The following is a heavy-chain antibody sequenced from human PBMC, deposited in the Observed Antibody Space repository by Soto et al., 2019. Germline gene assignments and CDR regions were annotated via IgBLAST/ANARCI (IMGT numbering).Heavy chain of an antibody. CDR2: IGPYIGKK. J-gene: IGHJ2*01. V-gene: IGHV1-18*01. D-gene: IGHD6-19*01. CDR1: GYIFNNYG. CDR3: ARCYCSVGSCFTCWHFDL. Sequence: QGQLVQSGAEVRKPGASVKVSGQASGYIFNNYGLSWVRQVPGQGLEWVVWIGPYIGKKDYAHKFRDRVTMTADPSTNTAYMELRSLTSDDSAFYYCARCYCSVGSCFTCWHFDLWGRGTLVTVSS.